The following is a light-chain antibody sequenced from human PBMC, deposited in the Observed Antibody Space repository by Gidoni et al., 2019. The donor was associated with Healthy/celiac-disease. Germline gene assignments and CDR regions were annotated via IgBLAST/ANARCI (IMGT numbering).Light chain of an antibody. CDR2: AAS. Sequence: DIQMTQSPSSLSASVGDRVTITCRASKSISSYLNWYQQKPGKAPKLLIYAASSLQSGVPSRVSGRGSGTDFTLTISSLQPEDFATYYCQQSYSTPRTFGQGTKVEIK. J-gene: IGKJ1*01. CDR3: QQSYSTPRT. CDR1: KSISSY. V-gene: IGKV1-39*01.